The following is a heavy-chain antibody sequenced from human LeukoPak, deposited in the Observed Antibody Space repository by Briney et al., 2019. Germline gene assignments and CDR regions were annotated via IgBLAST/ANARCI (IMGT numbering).Heavy chain of an antibody. J-gene: IGHJ3*02. D-gene: IGHD3-22*01. CDR1: GFTFSSYA. CDR3: ARDRGGPYDSGGPWGVFDM. V-gene: IGHV3-64*01. Sequence: GGSLRLSCAASGFTFSSYAMHWVRQAPGKGLEYVSAISSNGGSTYYANSVKGRFTISRDNSKNTLYLQMGSLRAEDMAVYYCARDRGGPYDSGGPWGVFDMWGQGKMATFSS. CDR2: ISSNGGST.